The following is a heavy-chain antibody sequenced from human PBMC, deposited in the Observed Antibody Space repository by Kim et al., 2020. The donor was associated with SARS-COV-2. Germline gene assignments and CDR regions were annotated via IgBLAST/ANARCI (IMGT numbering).Heavy chain of an antibody. CDR1: GGSISSYY. D-gene: IGHD5-12*01. Sequence: SETLSLTCTVSGGSISSYYWSWIRQPPGKGLEWIGYIYYSGSTNYNPSLKSRVTISVDTSKNQFSLKLSSVTAADTAVYYCAGGGYSGYDYPFDYWGQGTLVTVSS. J-gene: IGHJ4*02. CDR2: IYYSGST. CDR3: AGGGYSGYDYPFDY. V-gene: IGHV4-59*13.